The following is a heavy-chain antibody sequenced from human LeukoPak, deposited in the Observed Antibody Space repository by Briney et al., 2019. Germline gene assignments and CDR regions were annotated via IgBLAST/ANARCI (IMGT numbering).Heavy chain of an antibody. J-gene: IGHJ4*02. CDR2: ISDSGGTT. D-gene: IGHD3-22*01. V-gene: IGHV3-23*01. CDR1: GGTLSNYG. CDR3: AKRGVVIRVILVGFHKEAYYFDS. Sequence: PGGSLRLSCAVSGGTLSNYGMSWVRQAPGKGLEWVAGISDSGGTTNYADSVKGRFTISRDNPKNTLYLQMKSLTAEDTAVYFCAKRGVVIRVILVGFHKEAYYFDSWGQGALVTVSS.